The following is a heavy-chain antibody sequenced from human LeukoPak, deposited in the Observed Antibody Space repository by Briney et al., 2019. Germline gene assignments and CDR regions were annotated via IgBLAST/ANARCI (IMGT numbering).Heavy chain of an antibody. CDR2: IYYSGST. J-gene: IGHJ4*02. CDR3: ARVYFRTYYYGSGSPLYFDY. V-gene: IGHV4-59*11. Sequence: PSETLSLTCTVSGGSISSHYWSWIRQPPGKGLEWIGYIYYSGSTNYNPSLKSRVTISVDTSKNQFSLKLSSVTVADTAVYYCARVYFRTYYYGSGSPLYFDYWAREPWSPSPQ. D-gene: IGHD3-10*01. CDR1: GGSISSHY.